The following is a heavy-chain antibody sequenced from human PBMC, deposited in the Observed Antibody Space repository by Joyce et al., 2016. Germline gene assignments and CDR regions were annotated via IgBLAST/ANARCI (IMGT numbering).Heavy chain of an antibody. CDR1: GFTVSSDF. V-gene: IGHV3-53*01. CDR2: IYSGTDST. CDR3: ATRGA. J-gene: IGHJ6*04. Sequence: VQVVESGGGLIQPGGSLRLSCAVSGFTVSSDFMMWVRQASGEVLEWVSTIYSGTDSTHYAASVEGRFTISRDNTKNTLSLQMNTLRGEDTARYYCATRGAWGKGTTVTVSS.